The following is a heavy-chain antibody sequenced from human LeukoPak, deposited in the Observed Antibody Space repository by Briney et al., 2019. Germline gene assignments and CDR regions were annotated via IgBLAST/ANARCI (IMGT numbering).Heavy chain of an antibody. J-gene: IGHJ4*02. CDR2: INAGNGST. CDR1: GYTFTSYA. Sequence: GASVKVSCKASGYTFTSYAMHWVRQAPGQRLEWMGWINAGNGSTKYSQECQGRVTITRDTSASTAYMELSSLRSDDTAVYYCARDVGEYCSSTNCYASHYWGQGTLVTVSS. D-gene: IGHD2-2*01. V-gene: IGHV1-3*01. CDR3: ARDVGEYCSSTNCYASHY.